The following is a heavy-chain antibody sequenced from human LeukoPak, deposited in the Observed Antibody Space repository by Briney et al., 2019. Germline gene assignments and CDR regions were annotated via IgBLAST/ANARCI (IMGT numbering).Heavy chain of an antibody. Sequence: GASVKVSCKVSGYTLTELSMHWVRQAPGNGLEWMGGFDPEDGETIYAQKFQGRVIMTEDTSTDTAYMELSGLRSEDTAVYYCATAAYYDFWSGYYTPPYYYYGMDVWGQGTTVTVSS. J-gene: IGHJ6*02. V-gene: IGHV1-24*01. CDR3: ATAAYYDFWSGYYTPPYYYYGMDV. D-gene: IGHD3-3*01. CDR1: GYTLTELS. CDR2: FDPEDGET.